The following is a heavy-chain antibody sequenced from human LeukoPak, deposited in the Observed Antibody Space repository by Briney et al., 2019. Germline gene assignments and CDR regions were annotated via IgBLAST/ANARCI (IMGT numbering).Heavy chain of an antibody. Sequence: PGGSLRLSCAASGFTFSSYWMSWVRQAPGKGLEWVANIKQDGSEKYYVDSVKGRFTISRDNAKNSLYLQMNSLRAEDTAVHYCARVTQQLVPIYYYYYMDVWGKGTTVTISS. D-gene: IGHD6-13*01. CDR2: IKQDGSEK. J-gene: IGHJ6*03. CDR1: GFTFSSYW. CDR3: ARVTQQLVPIYYYYYMDV. V-gene: IGHV3-7*01.